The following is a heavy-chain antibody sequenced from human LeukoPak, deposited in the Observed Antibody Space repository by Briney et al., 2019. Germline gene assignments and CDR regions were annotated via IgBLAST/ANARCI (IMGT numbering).Heavy chain of an antibody. V-gene: IGHV3-21*01. CDR3: ARLITGPYYFDY. J-gene: IGHJ4*02. D-gene: IGHD1-14*01. Sequence: GGSLRLSCAASGFTFSSYSMNWVRQAPGKGLEWVSSISRSSSYIYYAESVKGRFTISRDNAKNSLYLQMNSLRAEDTALYYCARLITGPYYFDYWGQGTLVTVSS. CDR1: GFTFSSYS. CDR2: ISRSSSYI.